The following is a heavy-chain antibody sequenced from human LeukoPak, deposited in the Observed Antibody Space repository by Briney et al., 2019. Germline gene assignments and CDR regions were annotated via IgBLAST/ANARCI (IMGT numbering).Heavy chain of an antibody. CDR2: ISSGSSTI. CDR3: TRGKVGYSNGWSAADY. V-gene: IGHV3-48*02. J-gene: IGHJ4*02. CDR1: GSTFNTYS. Sequence: GGSLRLSCAASGSTFNTYSMNWVRQAPGKGLEWVSYISSGSSTIYYTDSLKGRFTISRDNAKNSLYLQMNSLRDEDTAVYYCTRGKVGYSNGWSAADYWGQGTLVTVSS. D-gene: IGHD6-19*01.